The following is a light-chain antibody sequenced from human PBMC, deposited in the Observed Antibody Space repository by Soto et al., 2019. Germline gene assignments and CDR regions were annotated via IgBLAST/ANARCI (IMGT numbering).Light chain of an antibody. CDR3: QQRSSWAST. J-gene: IGKJ4*01. Sequence: EIVLTQSPATVSLSPGERATLSCRASQSAGTFLAWYQQKPGQAPRLLIYDASTRATGTPARLSGSGSGTDFTLPISSLEPEDFEVFYCQQRSSWASTFGGGTKVEIK. CDR1: QSAGTF. V-gene: IGKV3-11*01. CDR2: DAS.